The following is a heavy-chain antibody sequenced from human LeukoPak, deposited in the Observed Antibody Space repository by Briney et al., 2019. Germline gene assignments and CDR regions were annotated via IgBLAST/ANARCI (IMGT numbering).Heavy chain of an antibody. D-gene: IGHD2-15*01. CDR1: GHTFTSYA. J-gene: IGHJ5*02. Sequence: ASVKVSCKASGHTFTSYAMHWVRQAPGQRLEWMGWINAGNGNTKYSQKFQGRVTITRDTSASTAYMELSSLRSEDTAVYYCARGLVVAASGWFDPWGQGTLVTVSS. CDR3: ARGLVVAASGWFDP. CDR2: INAGNGNT. V-gene: IGHV1-3*01.